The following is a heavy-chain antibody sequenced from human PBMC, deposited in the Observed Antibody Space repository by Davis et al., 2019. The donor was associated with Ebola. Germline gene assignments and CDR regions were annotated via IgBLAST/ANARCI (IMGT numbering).Heavy chain of an antibody. CDR3: ARSHRVGMAVEYAFDI. V-gene: IGHV1-3*01. Sequence: ASVKVSCKASGYTFTSYAMHWVRQAPGQRFEWMGWINAGNGNTKYSQKFQGRVTITRDTSASTAYMELSSLRSEDTAVYYCARSHRVGMAVEYAFDIWGQGTMVTVSS. CDR1: GYTFTSYA. D-gene: IGHD6-19*01. J-gene: IGHJ3*02. CDR2: INAGNGNT.